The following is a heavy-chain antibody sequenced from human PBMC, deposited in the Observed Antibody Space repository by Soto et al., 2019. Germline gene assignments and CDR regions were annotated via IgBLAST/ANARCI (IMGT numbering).Heavy chain of an antibody. D-gene: IGHD3-10*01. CDR2: IYYSGST. CDR3: ARAGRYGEFIDY. CDR1: GGSISSGGYY. Sequence: SETLSLTCTVSGGSISSGGYYWSWIRQHPGKGLEWIGYIYYSGSTYYNPSLKSRVTISVDTSKNQFSLKLSSVTAADTAVYYCARAGRYGEFIDYWGQGTLVTVSS. V-gene: IGHV4-31*03. J-gene: IGHJ4*02.